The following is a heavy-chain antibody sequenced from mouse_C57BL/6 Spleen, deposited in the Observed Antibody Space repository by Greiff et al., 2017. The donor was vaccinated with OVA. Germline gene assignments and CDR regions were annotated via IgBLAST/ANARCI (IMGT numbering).Heavy chain of an antibody. CDR2: IYPGDGDT. D-gene: IGHD1-1*01. CDR3: ARPTTVVEGFAY. J-gene: IGHJ3*01. CDR1: GYAFSSSW. Sequence: VQLQQSGPELVKPGASVKISCKASGYAFSSSWMNWVKQRPGKGLEWIGRIYPGDGDTNYNGKFKGKATLTADKSSSTAYMQLSSLTSEDSAVYFCARPTTVVEGFAYWGQGTLVTVSA. V-gene: IGHV1-82*01.